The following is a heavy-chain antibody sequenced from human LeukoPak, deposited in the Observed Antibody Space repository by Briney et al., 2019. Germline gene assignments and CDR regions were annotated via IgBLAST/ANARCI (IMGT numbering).Heavy chain of an antibody. CDR1: GYTVSSYA. CDR2: FNAGICNT. CDR3: ARSGDSSSWYYYYYGMDV. Sequence: ASVKVSCTATGYTVSSYAMHWVCQSIGQPLEWIRWFNAGICNTKYSQKFQGRVTITRDTSASTAYMELSSLRSEDTAVYYCARSGDSSSWYYYYYGMDVWGKGTTVTVSS. V-gene: IGHV1-3*01. J-gene: IGHJ6*04. D-gene: IGHD6-13*01.